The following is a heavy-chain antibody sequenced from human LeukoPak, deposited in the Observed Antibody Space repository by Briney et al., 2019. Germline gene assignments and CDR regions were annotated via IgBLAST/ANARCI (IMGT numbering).Heavy chain of an antibody. Sequence: PGGSLRLSCATSGFTFSSYAMSWVRQAPGKGLEWVSGFCASGGSTYYADTVKGRFTISRDNSKNTLYLQMNSLRTEDTAVYYCAKAEGYDILTGLDYWGQGTLVTVSS. D-gene: IGHD3-9*01. CDR2: FCASGGST. J-gene: IGHJ4*02. CDR1: GFTFSSYA. V-gene: IGHV3-23*01. CDR3: AKAEGYDILTGLDY.